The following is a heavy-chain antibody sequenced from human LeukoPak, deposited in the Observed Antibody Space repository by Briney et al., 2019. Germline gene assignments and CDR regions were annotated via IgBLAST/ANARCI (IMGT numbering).Heavy chain of an antibody. D-gene: IGHD6-19*01. CDR1: GGSIRSSSYY. Sequence: SETLSLTCTVSGGSIRSSSYYWGWIRQPPGKGLEWIGSIYYSGSTYYNPSLKSRVTISVDTSKNQFSLKLNSVTAADTAVYYCAREGHVAVAGTYFQHWGQGTLVTVSS. CDR2: IYYSGST. V-gene: IGHV4-39*07. J-gene: IGHJ1*01. CDR3: AREGHVAVAGTYFQH.